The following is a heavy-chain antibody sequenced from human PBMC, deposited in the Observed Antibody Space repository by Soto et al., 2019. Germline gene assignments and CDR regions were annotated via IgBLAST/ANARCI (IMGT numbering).Heavy chain of an antibody. Sequence: SETLSLTCTVSGGSISSITYYWGWIRQPPGKGLEWIGSIYYSGSTYYNPSLKSRVTISVDTSKNQFSLKLSSVTAADTAVYYCASLDSSCWYGDYYFYLWGRGTLVTVSS. J-gene: IGHJ2*01. CDR2: IYYSGST. D-gene: IGHD6-19*01. V-gene: IGHV4-39*01. CDR3: ASLDSSCWYGDYYFYL. CDR1: GGSISSITYY.